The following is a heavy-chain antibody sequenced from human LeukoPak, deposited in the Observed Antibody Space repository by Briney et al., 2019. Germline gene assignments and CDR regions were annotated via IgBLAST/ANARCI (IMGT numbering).Heavy chain of an antibody. Sequence: GGSLRLSCAASGFTFSSYEMNWVRQAPGKGLEWVSYISSSGNTIYYADSVKGRFTISRDNAKNSLYLLMNSLRAEDTAVYYCARAPRTVWGYYFDYWGQGTLVTVSS. CDR3: ARAPRTVWGYYFDY. D-gene: IGHD4-17*01. CDR2: ISSSGNTI. V-gene: IGHV3-48*03. CDR1: GFTFSSYE. J-gene: IGHJ4*02.